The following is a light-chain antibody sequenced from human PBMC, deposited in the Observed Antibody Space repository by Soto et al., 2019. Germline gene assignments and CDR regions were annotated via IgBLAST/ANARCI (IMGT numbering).Light chain of an antibody. Sequence: DIQMTQSPSSLSASVGDRVTITFRASQSISSYLNWYQQKPGKAPKLLIYAASSLQSGVPSRFSGSGSGTDFTLTISSLQPEDFATYYCQQSYSTPPTFGQXX. CDR1: QSISSY. CDR2: AAS. J-gene: IGKJ1*01. V-gene: IGKV1-39*01. CDR3: QQSYSTPPT.